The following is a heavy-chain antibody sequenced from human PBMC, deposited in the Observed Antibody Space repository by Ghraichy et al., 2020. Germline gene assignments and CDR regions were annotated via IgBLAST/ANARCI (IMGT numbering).Heavy chain of an antibody. J-gene: IGHJ4*02. V-gene: IGHV3-23*01. CDR3: AKDNYYGSGSYYNAPPYYFDY. D-gene: IGHD3-10*01. Sequence: GSLRLSCAASGFTFSSYAMSWVRQAPGKGLEWVSAISGSGGSTYYADSVKGRFTISRDNSKNPLYLQMNSLRAEDTAVYYCAKDNYYGSGSYYNAPPYYFDYWGQGTLVTVSS. CDR2: ISGSGGST. CDR1: GFTFSSYA.